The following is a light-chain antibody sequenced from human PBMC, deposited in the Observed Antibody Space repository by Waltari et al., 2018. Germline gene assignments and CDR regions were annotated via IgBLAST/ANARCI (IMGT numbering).Light chain of an antibody. CDR2: KTS. CDR3: QRYKTSFRT. Sequence: DIQMTQSPSTLSASVGDRVTITCRASQNISPWLAWHQQKPGKAPRLLIYKTSTLESGVPSRFSGSGSGTEFTLTISSLQPEDFATYYCQRYKTSFRTFGQVTRVEIK. CDR1: QNISPW. J-gene: IGKJ1*01. V-gene: IGKV1-5*03.